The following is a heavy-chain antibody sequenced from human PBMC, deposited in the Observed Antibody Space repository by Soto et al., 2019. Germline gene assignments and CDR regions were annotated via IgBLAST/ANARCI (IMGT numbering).Heavy chain of an antibody. D-gene: IGHD2-8*01. V-gene: IGHV4-59*12. J-gene: IGHJ4*02. Sequence: SETLSLTCTVSGGSISSYYWSWIRQPPGKGLEWIGYIYYSGSTNYNPSLKSRVTISVDTSKNQFSLKLSSVTAADTAVYYCAKDNGRGWLQSHHSDYWRQGTLVTVSS. CDR3: AKDNGRGWLQSHHSDY. CDR1: GGSISSYY. CDR2: IYYSGST.